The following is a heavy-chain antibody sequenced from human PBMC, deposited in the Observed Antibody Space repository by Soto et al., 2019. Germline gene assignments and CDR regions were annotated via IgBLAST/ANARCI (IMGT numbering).Heavy chain of an antibody. Sequence: EVQLVASGGGLVQPGGSLRLSCAASGFTFSRYWMHWVRQAPGKGLVCVSHINSDGSSTNYADSVKGRFTISRDNAKNTLYLQVNSLRAEDTAVYYCARDLPAAEDYWGQGTLVTVSS. CDR3: ARDLPAAEDY. J-gene: IGHJ4*02. CDR1: GFTFSRYW. V-gene: IGHV3-74*01. D-gene: IGHD6-25*01. CDR2: INSDGSST.